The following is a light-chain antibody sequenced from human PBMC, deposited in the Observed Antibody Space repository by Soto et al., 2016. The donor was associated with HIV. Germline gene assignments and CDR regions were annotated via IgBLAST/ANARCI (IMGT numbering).Light chain of an antibody. V-gene: IGKV2D-29*01. CDR1: QSLLHGDGITY. CDR3: MQSTQLPLT. J-gene: IGKJ4*01. Sequence: DIVMTQTPLSLSVTPGQPASISCKSSQSLLHGDGITYLSWYLQRPGQPPQLLMHEVSNRLSGAPDRLSGSGSGTDFTLKISRVEAEDVGLYYCMQSTQLPLTFGGGTRGGDQT. CDR2: EVS.